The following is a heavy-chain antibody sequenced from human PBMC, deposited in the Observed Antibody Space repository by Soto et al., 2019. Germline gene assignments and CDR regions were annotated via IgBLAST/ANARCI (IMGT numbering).Heavy chain of an antibody. V-gene: IGHV3-48*03. CDR2: ISSSGSTI. CDR3: ARLSPESYDSSGYYVNWFDP. CDR1: GFTFSSYE. D-gene: IGHD3-22*01. Sequence: PGGSLRLSCAASGFTFSSYEMNWVRQAPGKGLEWVSYISSSGSTIYYADSVKGRFTISRDNAKNSLYLQMNSLRAEDTAVYYCARLSPESYDSSGYYVNWFDPWRQGTRVSVSS. J-gene: IGHJ5*02.